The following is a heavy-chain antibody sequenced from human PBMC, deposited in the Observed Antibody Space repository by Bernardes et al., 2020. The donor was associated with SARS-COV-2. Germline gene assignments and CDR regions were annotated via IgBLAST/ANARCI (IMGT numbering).Heavy chain of an antibody. CDR2: IKSKTDGGTT. V-gene: IGHV3-15*01. CDR3: TLEYCSSTSCFARGYSGYDDTPYYYYYYGMDV. J-gene: IGHJ6*02. CDR1: GFTFSNAW. D-gene: IGHD2-2*01. Sequence: VGSLSLSCAASGFTFSNAWMSWVRQAPGKGLEWVGRIKSKTDGGTTDYAAPVKGRFTISRDDSKNTLYLQMNSLKTEDTAVYYCTLEYCSSTSCFARGYSGYDDTPYYYYYYGMDVWGQGTTVTVSS.